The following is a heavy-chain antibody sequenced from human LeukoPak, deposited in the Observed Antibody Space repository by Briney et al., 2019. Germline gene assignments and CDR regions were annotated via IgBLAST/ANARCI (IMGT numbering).Heavy chain of an antibody. D-gene: IGHD5-18*01. V-gene: IGHV3-30*02. CDR3: ARGDTYYYYGMDV. Sequence: GGSLRLSCAASKFIFSDYGMHWVRQAPGKGLEWVAFIWYDGSDEYYADSVKGRFTISRDNSKNTLYLQMKSLTTEDTAVYYCARGDTYYYYGMDVWGQGTTVTVSS. J-gene: IGHJ6*02. CDR1: KFIFSDYG. CDR2: IWYDGSDE.